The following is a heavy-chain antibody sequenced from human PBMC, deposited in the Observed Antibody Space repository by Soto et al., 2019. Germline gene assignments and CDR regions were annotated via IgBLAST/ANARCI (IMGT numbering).Heavy chain of an antibody. D-gene: IGHD3-3*01. CDR3: ARGATIFGVPHFDY. CDR1: GFTFSSYS. Sequence: GGSLRLSCAASGFTFSSYSMNWVRQAPGKGLEWVSSISSSSSYIYYADSVKGRFTISRDNAKNSLYLQMNSLRAEDTAVYYCARGATIFGVPHFDYWGQGTLVTVSS. V-gene: IGHV3-21*01. J-gene: IGHJ4*02. CDR2: ISSSSSYI.